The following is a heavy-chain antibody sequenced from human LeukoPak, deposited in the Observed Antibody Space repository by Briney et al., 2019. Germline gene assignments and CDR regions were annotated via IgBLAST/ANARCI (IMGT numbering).Heavy chain of an antibody. CDR3: ARGDIQLRFDY. D-gene: IGHD5-18*01. CDR1: GGSLNNYY. CDR2: IYYSGST. V-gene: IGHV4-59*01. J-gene: IGHJ4*02. Sequence: PSETLSLTCTVSGGSLNNYYWTWIRQPPGRGLEWIGHIYYSGSTYYNPSLKSRVTISVDTSKNQFTLKLSSVTAADTAVYYCARGDIQLRFDYWGQGTLVTVSS.